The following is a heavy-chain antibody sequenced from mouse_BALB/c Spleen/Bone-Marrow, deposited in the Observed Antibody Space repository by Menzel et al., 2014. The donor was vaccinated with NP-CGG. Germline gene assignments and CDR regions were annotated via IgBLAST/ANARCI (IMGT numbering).Heavy chain of an antibody. CDR3: ARFTRDY. CDR1: GYAFTNYL. Sequence: QVQLKQSGDELVRPGTSVKVSCKASGYAFTNYLIEWFKQRPGQGLGWIGRINPGIGGTTYNAKFKGKATLTADKSSTTAYMQLSSLTSDDSAVYFCARFTRDYWGQGTTLTVSS. CDR2: INPGIGGT. J-gene: IGHJ2*01. V-gene: IGHV1-54*01.